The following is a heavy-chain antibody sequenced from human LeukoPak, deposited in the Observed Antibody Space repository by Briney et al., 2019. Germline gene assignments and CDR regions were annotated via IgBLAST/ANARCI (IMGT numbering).Heavy chain of an antibody. D-gene: IGHD3-22*01. CDR2: IIPMFATV. V-gene: IGHV1-69*05. J-gene: IGHJ4*02. CDR1: GGTFSNYA. Sequence: PVKVSCKASGGTFSNYAINWVRQAPGQGLDWMGGIIPMFATVNYAQKFQGRVTITTDESTNTAYMELSGLRSEDTAVYYCARNHDNTGYYDAYFDYWGQGTLVTVSS. CDR3: ARNHDNTGYYDAYFDY.